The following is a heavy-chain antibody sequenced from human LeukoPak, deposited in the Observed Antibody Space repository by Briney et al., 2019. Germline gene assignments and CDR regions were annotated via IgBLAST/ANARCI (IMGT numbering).Heavy chain of an antibody. CDR1: GGTFSSYA. J-gene: IGHJ3*02. CDR3: ASPRAAGDAFDI. V-gene: IGHV1-69*13. CDR2: IIPIFGTA. Sequence: ASVKVSCKASGGTFSSYAICWVRQAPGQGLEWMGGIIPIFGTANYAQKFQGRVTITADESTSTAYMELSSLRSEDTAVYYCASPRAAGDAFDIWSQGTMVTVSS. D-gene: IGHD6-25*01.